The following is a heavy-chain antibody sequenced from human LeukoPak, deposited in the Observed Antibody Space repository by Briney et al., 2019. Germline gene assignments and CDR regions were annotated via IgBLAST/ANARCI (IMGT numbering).Heavy chain of an antibody. D-gene: IGHD6-13*01. CDR3: AIGRGGQQLGDY. J-gene: IGHJ4*02. CDR1: EYSFPNYC. V-gene: IGHV5-51*01. Sequence: GESLKLSWKHSEYSFPNYCIGLVRHTAAQGLGCMGIIYPDDSDSRYSPSFQGQVTISADKSISTAYLQSSSLKASDTAMHYCAIGRGGQQLGDYWGQGTLVTVSS. CDR2: IYPDDSDS.